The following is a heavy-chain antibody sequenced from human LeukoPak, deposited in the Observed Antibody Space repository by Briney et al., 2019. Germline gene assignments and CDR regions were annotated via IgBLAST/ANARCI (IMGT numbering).Heavy chain of an antibody. Sequence: SQTLSLTFAISGDSVSINSAAWNWIRQSPSRGLEWLGSTYYRSKWYNYYAVAVKSRITINANTSKNQFSLQLNSVTPEDTAVYYCARGPYYYDSSPHFDYWGQGTLVTVSS. V-gene: IGHV6-1*01. CDR2: TYYRSKWYN. D-gene: IGHD3-22*01. CDR3: ARGPYYYDSSPHFDY. CDR1: GDSVSINSAA. J-gene: IGHJ4*02.